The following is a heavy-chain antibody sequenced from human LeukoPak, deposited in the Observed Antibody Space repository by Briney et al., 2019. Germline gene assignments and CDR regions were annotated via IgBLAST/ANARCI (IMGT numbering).Heavy chain of an antibody. Sequence: ASVKVSCKASGYTFTGYYMHWVRQAPGQGLEWMGWISGYNGKTNYAQNVQGRLTMTTDRSTSTAYMELRSLRSEDTAVYYCTRVLVGATTSVDYWGQGTLVTVSS. D-gene: IGHD1-26*01. V-gene: IGHV1-18*04. CDR3: TRVLVGATTSVDY. CDR2: ISGYNGKT. CDR1: GYTFTGYY. J-gene: IGHJ4*02.